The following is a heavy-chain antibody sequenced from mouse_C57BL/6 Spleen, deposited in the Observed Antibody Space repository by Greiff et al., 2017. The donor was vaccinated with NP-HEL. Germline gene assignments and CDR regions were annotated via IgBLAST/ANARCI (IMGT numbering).Heavy chain of an antibody. V-gene: IGHV1-63*01. CDR2: IYPGGGYT. D-gene: IGHD2-3*01. CDR1: GYTFTNYW. J-gene: IGHJ4*01. Sequence: QVQLQQSGAELVRPGTSVKMSCKASGYTFTNYWIGWAKQRPGHGLEWIGDIYPGGGYTNYNEKFKGKATLTADKSSSTAYMQFSSLTSEDSAIYYCARSYGYYEYYARDYWGQGTSVTVSS. CDR3: ARSYGYYEYYARDY.